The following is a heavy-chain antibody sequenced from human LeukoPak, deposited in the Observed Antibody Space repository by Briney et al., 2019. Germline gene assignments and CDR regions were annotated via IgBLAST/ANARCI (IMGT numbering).Heavy chain of an antibody. V-gene: IGHV4-59*12. J-gene: IGHJ4*02. D-gene: IGHD3-22*01. CDR1: GGSISSYY. Sequence: PSETLSLTCTVSGGSISSYYWSWIRQPPGKGLEWIGYIYYSGSTYYNPSLKSRVTISVDTSKNQFSLKLSSVTAADTAVYYCARSQPSKRYYYDSSGSYWGQGTLVTVSS. CDR2: IYYSGST. CDR3: ARSQPSKRYYYDSSGSY.